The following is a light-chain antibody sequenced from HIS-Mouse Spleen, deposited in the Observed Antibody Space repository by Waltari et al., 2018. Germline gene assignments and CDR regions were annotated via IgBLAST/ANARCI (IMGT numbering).Light chain of an antibody. J-gene: IGLJ2*01. Sequence: QSALTQPASVSGSPGQSITISCTGTSSDVGSYNLVSWYQQHPGKAPKLMIYEGSKRPSGVSKRFSGSKSGNTASLTISGLQAEDEADYYCCSYAGSSPYVVFCGGTKLTVL. V-gene: IGLV2-23*01. CDR1: SSDVGSYNL. CDR3: CSYAGSSPYVV. CDR2: EGS.